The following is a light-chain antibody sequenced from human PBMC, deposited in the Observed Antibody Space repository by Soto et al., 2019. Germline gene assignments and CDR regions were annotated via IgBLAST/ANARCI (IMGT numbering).Light chain of an antibody. CDR2: DIN. CDR3: CSYAGLYSWV. CDR1: SSDVGAWNY. Sequence: QLVLTQPRSVSGSPGQSVTISCTGTSSDVGAWNYVSWYQQYPGQAPKLIIYDINERPSGVPDRFSGSKSGNTASLTISGLQVEDDADYYCCSYAGLYSWVFGGGTQLTVL. V-gene: IGLV2-11*01. J-gene: IGLJ3*02.